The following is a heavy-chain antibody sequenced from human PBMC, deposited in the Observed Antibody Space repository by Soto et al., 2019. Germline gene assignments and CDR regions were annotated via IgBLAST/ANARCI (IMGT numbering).Heavy chain of an antibody. Sequence: SETLSLTCTVSGDSISSGNKYWSWIRQAPGKGLEWIGYIFSSGTTYYNPSLKSRLTMSLDTSQNQFSLRPASVTDADPAVYYCARVPSPFDYYYAMDVWGQGTTVTVSS. CDR2: IFSSGTT. CDR1: GDSISSGNKY. CDR3: ARVPSPFDYYYAMDV. J-gene: IGHJ6*02. D-gene: IGHD3-16*01. V-gene: IGHV4-30-4*01.